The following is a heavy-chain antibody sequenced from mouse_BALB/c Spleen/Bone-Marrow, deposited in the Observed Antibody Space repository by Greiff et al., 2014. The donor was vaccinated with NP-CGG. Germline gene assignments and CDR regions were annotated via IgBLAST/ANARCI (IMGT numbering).Heavy chain of an antibody. CDR2: IDPANGNT. D-gene: IGHD2-2*01. J-gene: IGHJ2*01. Sequence: EVQLQQSGAELVKSGASVKLSCTASGFNIKDTYMHWVKQRPEQGLEWIGRIDPANGNTKYDPKFQGKATITADTSSNTAYLQLSSLTSEDTAVYYCASYVYGYYFDYWGQGTNLTVSS. V-gene: IGHV14-3*02. CDR1: GFNIKDTY. CDR3: ASYVYGYYFDY.